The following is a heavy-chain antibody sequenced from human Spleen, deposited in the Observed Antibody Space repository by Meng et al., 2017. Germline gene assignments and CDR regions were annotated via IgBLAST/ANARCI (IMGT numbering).Heavy chain of an antibody. V-gene: IGHV1-18*01. CDR1: GYTFTTSG. J-gene: IGHJ4*02. CDR3: ARETVMFSGSYYFDY. CDR2: ISAYNGRT. Sequence: ASVKVSCKASGYTFTTSGISWVRQAPGQGLEWMGWISAYNGRTNYAQRVQGRVTMTTDTSTSTAYMELRSLRSDDTAVYYCARETVMFSGSYYFDYWGQGTLVTVSS. D-gene: IGHD1-26*01.